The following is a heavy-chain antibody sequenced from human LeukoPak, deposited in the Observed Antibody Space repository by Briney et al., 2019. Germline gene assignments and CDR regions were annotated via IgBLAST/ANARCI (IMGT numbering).Heavy chain of an antibody. CDR3: ARSSPSWIQLWPFFDY. CDR2: INHSGST. Sequence: PSETLSLTCAVYGGSFSGYYWSWIRQPPGKGLEWIGEINHSGSTNYNPSLKSRVTISVDTSKNQFSLKLSSVTAADTAVYYCARSSPSWIQLWPFFDYWGQGTLVTVSS. V-gene: IGHV4-34*01. D-gene: IGHD5-18*01. CDR1: GGSFSGYY. J-gene: IGHJ4*02.